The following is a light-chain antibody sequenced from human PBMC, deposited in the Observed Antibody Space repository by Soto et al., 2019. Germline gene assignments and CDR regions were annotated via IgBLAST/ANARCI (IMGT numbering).Light chain of an antibody. CDR3: QQYCSSRWT. V-gene: IGKV3-20*01. J-gene: IGKJ1*01. CDR1: QSVSGSY. CDR2: GAS. Sequence: EIVLTQSPGTLSLSPGERATLSCRASQSVSGSYLAWYQQRPGQAPRLLIYGASSRATGIPDRFSGSGSGTDFTLTITRLEAEDFAVYYCQQYCSSRWTFGRGTKVEIK.